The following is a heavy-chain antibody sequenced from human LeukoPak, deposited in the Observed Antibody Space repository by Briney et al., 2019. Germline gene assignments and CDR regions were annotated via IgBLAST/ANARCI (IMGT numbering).Heavy chain of an antibody. J-gene: IGHJ2*01. V-gene: IGHV4-34*01. D-gene: IGHD3-10*01. CDR1: GGSFSGYY. CDR3: AMGIHDWYFDL. CDR2: INHSGST. Sequence: PSETLSLTCAVYGGSFSGYYWSWIRQPPGKGLEWIGEINHSGSTNYNPSLKSRVTISVDTSKNQFSLKLSSVTAADTAVYYCAMGIHDWYFDLWGRGTLVTVSS.